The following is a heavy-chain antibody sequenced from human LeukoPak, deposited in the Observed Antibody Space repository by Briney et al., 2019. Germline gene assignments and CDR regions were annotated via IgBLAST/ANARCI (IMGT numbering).Heavy chain of an antibody. V-gene: IGHV1-58*01. Sequence: SVKVSCKASGFTFTSSAVQWVRQARGQRLEWIGWIVVGSGNTNYAQKFQERVTITRDMSTSTAYMELSSLRSEDTAVYYCAAVGAYCGGDCSFDYWGQGTLVTASS. J-gene: IGHJ4*02. CDR3: AAVGAYCGGDCSFDY. CDR2: IVVGSGNT. D-gene: IGHD2-21*02. CDR1: GFTFTSSA.